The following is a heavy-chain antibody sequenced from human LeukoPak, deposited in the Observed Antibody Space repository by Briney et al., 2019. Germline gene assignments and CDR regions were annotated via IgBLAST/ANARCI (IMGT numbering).Heavy chain of an antibody. Sequence: GGSLRLSCTASGFTFSNYWMRWFRQAPVKGLEWVAAIRQDGNEIYYADSVKARFTVSRDNTKKSLYLQMNSLRAEDTAVYYCTKEDFDYWGQGSLVTVSS. J-gene: IGHJ4*02. CDR1: GFTFSNYW. CDR2: IRQDGNEI. V-gene: IGHV3-7*01. CDR3: TKEDFDY.